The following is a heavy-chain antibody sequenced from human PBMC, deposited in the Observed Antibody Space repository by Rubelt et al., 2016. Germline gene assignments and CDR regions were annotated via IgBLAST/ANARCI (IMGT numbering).Heavy chain of an antibody. V-gene: IGHV1-2*02. J-gene: IGHJ4*02. D-gene: IGHD3-22*01. CDR2: INPNSGGT. CDR3: ARFAIGGHSSGYLFDY. CDR1: GYTFTGYY. Sequence: QVQLVQSGAEVKKPGASVKVSCKASGYTFTGYYMHWVRQAPGQGLEWMGWINPNSGGTNYAQKVQGRVTRTREQSISTAYMELSRLRSDDTAVYYCARFAIGGHSSGYLFDYWGQGTLVTVSS.